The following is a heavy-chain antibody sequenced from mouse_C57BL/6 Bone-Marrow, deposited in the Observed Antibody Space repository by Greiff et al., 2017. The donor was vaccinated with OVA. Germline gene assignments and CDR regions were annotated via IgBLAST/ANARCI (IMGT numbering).Heavy chain of an antibody. V-gene: IGHV1-19*01. D-gene: IGHD2-5*01. CDR3: ASYYSNYLYYFDY. Sequence: EVKLQQSGPVLVKPGASVKMSCKASGYTFTDYYMNWVKQSHGKSLEWIGVINPYNGGTSYNQKFKGKATLTVDKSSSTAYMELNSLTSEDSAVYYCASYYSNYLYYFDYWGQGTTLTVSS. CDR2: INPYNGGT. J-gene: IGHJ2*01. CDR1: GYTFTDYY.